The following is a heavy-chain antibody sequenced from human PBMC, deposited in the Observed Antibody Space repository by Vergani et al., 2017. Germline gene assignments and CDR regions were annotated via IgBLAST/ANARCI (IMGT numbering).Heavy chain of an antibody. V-gene: IGHV1-69*01. CDR1: GGTFSSYA. J-gene: IGHJ5*02. D-gene: IGHD3-10*01. Sequence: QVQLVQSGAEVKKPGSSVKVSCKASGGTFSSYAISWVRQAPGQGLEWTGGIIPIFGTANYAQKFQGRVTITADESTSTAYMELSSLRSEETAVYYCARAHYGSGRPNWFDPWGQGTLVTVSS. CDR2: IIPIFGTA. CDR3: ARAHYGSGRPNWFDP.